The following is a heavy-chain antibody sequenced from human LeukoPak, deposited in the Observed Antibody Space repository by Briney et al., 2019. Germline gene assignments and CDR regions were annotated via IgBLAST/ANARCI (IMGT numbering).Heavy chain of an antibody. CDR3: AKDDGGSVTTTDFEY. CDR1: GFTFSSYG. D-gene: IGHD4-17*01. CDR2: IWYDGSNK. J-gene: IGHJ4*02. V-gene: IGHV3-33*06. Sequence: GRSLRLSCAASGFTFSSYGMHWVRQAPGKGLEWVAVIWYDGSNKYYADSVKGRFTISRDNSKNTLYLQMNSLRAEDTAVYFCAKDDGGSVTTTDFEYWGQGTLVTVSS.